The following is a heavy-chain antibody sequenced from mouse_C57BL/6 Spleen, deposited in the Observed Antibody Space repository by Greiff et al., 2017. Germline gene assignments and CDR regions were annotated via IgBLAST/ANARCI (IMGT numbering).Heavy chain of an antibody. D-gene: IGHD6-1*01. CDR2: INPNNGGT. Sequence: VQLQQSGPELVTPGASVKIPCKASGYTFTDYNMDWVKQSHGKSLEWLGDINPNNGGTIYNQKFKGKDTLTVDKSSSTAYMELRSLTSEDTAVYYCARNSLLYGYFDVWGTGTTVTVSS. V-gene: IGHV1-18*01. J-gene: IGHJ1*03. CDR1: GYTFTDYN. CDR3: ARNSLLYGYFDV.